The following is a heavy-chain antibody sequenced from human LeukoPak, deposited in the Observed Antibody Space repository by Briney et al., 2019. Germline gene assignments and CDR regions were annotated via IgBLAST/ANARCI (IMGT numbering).Heavy chain of an antibody. CDR3: ARDAPGTAATGDV. V-gene: IGHV1-2*02. D-gene: IGHD6-25*01. J-gene: IGHJ6*02. Sequence: ASVKVSCKSSGYTFTGYYMHWVRQAPGQGLEWMGWINPVSGGTNYAQKFQGRVTMTRDTSINTVYMELRSLRSDDTALYYCARDAPGTAATGDVWGQGTTVTVS. CDR1: GYTFTGYY. CDR2: INPVSGGT.